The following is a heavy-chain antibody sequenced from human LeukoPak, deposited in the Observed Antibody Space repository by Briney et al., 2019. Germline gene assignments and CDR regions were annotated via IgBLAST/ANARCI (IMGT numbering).Heavy chain of an antibody. CDR1: GGTFSSYA. CDR2: IIPIFGTA. V-gene: IGHV1-69*13. Sequence: ASVKISCKASGGTFSSYAISWVRQALGQGLEWMGGIIPIFGTANYAQKFQGRVTITADESTSTAYMELSSLRSEDTAVYYCARAESGSYSDPDEYFQHWGQGTLVTVSS. D-gene: IGHD1-26*01. J-gene: IGHJ1*01. CDR3: ARAESGSYSDPDEYFQH.